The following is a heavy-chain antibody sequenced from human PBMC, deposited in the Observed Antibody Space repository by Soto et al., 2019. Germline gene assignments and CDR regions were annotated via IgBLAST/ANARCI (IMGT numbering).Heavy chain of an antibody. CDR2: IKSDGSST. D-gene: IGHD1-26*01. J-gene: IGHJ2*01. CDR3: ARGGSLNWYFDL. V-gene: IGHV3-74*01. Sequence: EVQLVESGGGLVQPGGSLRLSCAASGFTFSSYWMHWVRQAPGKGLVCVSRIKSDGSSTSYADSVKGRFTISRDNAKNTLYLQMNSLRAEDTAVYYCARGGSLNWYFDLWGLGTLVTVSS. CDR1: GFTFSSYW.